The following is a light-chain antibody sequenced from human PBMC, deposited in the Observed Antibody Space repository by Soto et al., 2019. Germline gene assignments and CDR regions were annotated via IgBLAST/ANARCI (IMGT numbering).Light chain of an antibody. V-gene: IGLV2-8*01. J-gene: IGLJ1*01. Sequence: QSALTQPPSASGSPGQSVTISCTGTSSDVGGYNIVSWFQHHPGKAPKLMIYDVSKRPSGVPDRFSGSKSGNTASLTVSGLQAEDEADYYCSSYAGSKNYVFGTGTKLTVL. CDR3: SSYAGSKNYV. CDR1: SSDVGGYNI. CDR2: DVS.